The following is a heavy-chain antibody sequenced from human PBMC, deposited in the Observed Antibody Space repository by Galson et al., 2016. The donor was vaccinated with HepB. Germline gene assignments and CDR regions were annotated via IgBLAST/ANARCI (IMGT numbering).Heavy chain of an antibody. CDR3: TKVWDPLPGHYGMDH. CDR1: GLTLDPYA. D-gene: IGHD1-26*01. Sequence: SLRLSCAASGLTLDPYAMHWVRQPPGKGLEWVSGISYNSGVKAYEDSVKDRFTISRDKPKNALYLQMNILSVDDTALYYCTKVWDPLPGHYGMDHWGKGTTVTVSS. CDR2: ISYNSGVK. V-gene: IGHV3-9*01. J-gene: IGHJ6*04.